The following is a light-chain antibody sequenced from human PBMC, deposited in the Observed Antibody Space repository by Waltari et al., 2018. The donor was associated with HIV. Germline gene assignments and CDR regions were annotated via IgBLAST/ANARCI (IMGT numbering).Light chain of an antibody. V-gene: IGLV3-10*01. Sequence: PGQTARITCSGDALAKKYGYWHQQKSGQAPVLVIYEDSKRPSGIPERFSGSSSGTMATLTIRGAQVEDEGDYYCYSTDTSGNHREIFGGGTKLTVL. CDR2: EDS. CDR3: YSTDTSGNHREI. J-gene: IGLJ2*01. CDR1: ALAKKY.